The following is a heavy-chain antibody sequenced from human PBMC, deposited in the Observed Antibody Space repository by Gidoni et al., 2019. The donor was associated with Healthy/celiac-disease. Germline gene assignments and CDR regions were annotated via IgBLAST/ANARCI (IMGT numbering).Heavy chain of an antibody. CDR2: INHSGST. V-gene: IGHV4-34*01. D-gene: IGHD2-15*01. Sequence: QVQLQQWGAGLLKPSETLSLTCAVDGGSFSGYYWSWIRQPPGKGLEWIGEINHSGSTNYNPSLKSRVTIPVDTSKNQFSLKLSSVTAADTAVYYCARARARVVVAASFDYWGQGTLVTVSS. CDR1: GGSFSGYY. CDR3: ARARARVVVAASFDY. J-gene: IGHJ4*02.